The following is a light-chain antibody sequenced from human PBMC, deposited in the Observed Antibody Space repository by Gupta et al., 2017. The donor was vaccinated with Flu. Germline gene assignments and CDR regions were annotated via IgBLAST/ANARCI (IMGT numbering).Light chain of an antibody. CDR3: QMWMSRSHSV. J-gene: IGLJ1*01. Sequence: GNSASGLCAGQPRASNDPTWYQHNPGQAPVLLISGSNARTSWVPERFSGSIVGNTAALTISWVDAEDEAEYCCQMWMSRSHSVFGLGTKVTVL. V-gene: IGLV3-21*01. CDR2: GSN. CDR1: PRASND.